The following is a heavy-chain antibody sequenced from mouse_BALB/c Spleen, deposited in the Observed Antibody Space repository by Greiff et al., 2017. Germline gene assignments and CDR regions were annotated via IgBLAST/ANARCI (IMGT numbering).Heavy chain of an antibody. D-gene: IGHD2-10*01. Sequence: VQLQQSGPGLVQPSQSLSITCTVSGFSLTSYGVHWVRQSPGKGLEWLGVIWSGGSTDYNAAFISRLSISKDNSKSQVFFKMNSLQANDTAIYYCARSYYGNLYWYFDVWGAGTTVTVSS. CDR1: GFSLTSYG. CDR3: ARSYYGNLYWYFDV. V-gene: IGHV2-2*02. CDR2: IWSGGST. J-gene: IGHJ1*01.